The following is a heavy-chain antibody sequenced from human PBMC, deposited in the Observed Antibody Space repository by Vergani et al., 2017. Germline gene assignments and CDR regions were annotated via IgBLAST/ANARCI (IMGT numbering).Heavy chain of an antibody. CDR3: ARMRIGGGQHWFDP. V-gene: IGHV3-72*01. CDR2: TRNKANSYTT. CDR1: GFTFSDYY. Sequence: VQLVESGGGLVKPGGSLRLSCAASGFTFSDYYMSWIRQAPGKGLEWVGRTRNKANSYTTEYAASVKGRFIVSRDASENSLYLQMNSLRAEDTAVYYCARMRIGGGQHWFDPWGQGTLVTVSS. D-gene: IGHD1-26*01. J-gene: IGHJ5*02.